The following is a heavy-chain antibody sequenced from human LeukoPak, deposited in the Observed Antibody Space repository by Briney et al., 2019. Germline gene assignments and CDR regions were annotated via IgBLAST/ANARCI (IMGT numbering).Heavy chain of an antibody. D-gene: IGHD3-10*01. V-gene: IGHV3-23*01. Sequence: GGSLRLSCAASGFTFSIYAMSWVRQAPGKGLEWVSGISGSGSSTYYADSVKGRFTISRDNSKNTLYLQMNSLRAEDTAVYYCAGRYYYDSGSYGSVYYFDYWGQGTLVTVSS. J-gene: IGHJ4*02. CDR1: GFTFSIYA. CDR2: ISGSGSST. CDR3: AGRYYYDSGSYGSVYYFDY.